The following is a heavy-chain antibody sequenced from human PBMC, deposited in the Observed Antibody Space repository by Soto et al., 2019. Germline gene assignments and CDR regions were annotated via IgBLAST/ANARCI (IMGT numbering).Heavy chain of an antibody. V-gene: IGHV4-31*03. CDR3: AGPVTTGLLFDY. Sequence: QVQLQESGPGLVKPSQTLSLTCTVSGGSISSGGYYWSWIRQHPGKGLEWIGYIYYSGSTYYNPSRKSRVTISVATSKTRFSLQLSSVTAADTAVYYCAGPVTTGLLFDYWGQGTLVTVSS. CDR1: GGSISSGGYY. CDR2: IYYSGST. D-gene: IGHD4-17*01. J-gene: IGHJ4*02.